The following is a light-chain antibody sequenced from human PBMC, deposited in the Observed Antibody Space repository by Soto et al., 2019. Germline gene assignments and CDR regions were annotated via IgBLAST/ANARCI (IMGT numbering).Light chain of an antibody. Sequence: EIVMTQSPATLSVSPGERATLSCRASQSLSSNLAWYQQKPGQAPRLLIYGASIRATGIPARFSGSGSGTEFTLTISSLQSEDFALYYCQQYNNWPYTFGQGTKLEI. CDR1: QSLSSN. CDR2: GAS. CDR3: QQYNNWPYT. J-gene: IGKJ2*01. V-gene: IGKV3-15*01.